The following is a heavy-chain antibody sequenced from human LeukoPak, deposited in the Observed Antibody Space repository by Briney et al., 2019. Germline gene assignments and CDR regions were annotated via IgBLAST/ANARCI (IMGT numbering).Heavy chain of an antibody. V-gene: IGHV4-59*01. Sequence: SETLSLTCTVSSRSISSYYWSWIRPPPRKGLEWIGYIYYSGSTNYNPSLKSRITISVDTSKNKFFMRLSSVTAAVTAVYYCAKVSYGSGSYYWGQGTLVTVSS. CDR3: AKVSYGSGSYY. CDR2: IYYSGST. J-gene: IGHJ4*02. CDR1: SRSISSYY. D-gene: IGHD3-10*01.